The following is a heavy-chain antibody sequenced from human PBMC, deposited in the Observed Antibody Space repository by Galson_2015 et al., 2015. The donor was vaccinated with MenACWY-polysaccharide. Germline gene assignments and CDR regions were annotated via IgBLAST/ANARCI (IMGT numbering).Heavy chain of an antibody. Sequence: SVKVSCKASGYTFKNRYLHWVRQAPGQAPEWMGWITPFNGNVKCAQKFQDRVTITRDRSMNTAYMEVSSLRSEDTAMYYRALGECGGDCYFDYWGQGTLVTVSS. CDR2: ITPFNGNV. CDR1: GYTFKNRY. CDR3: ALGECGGDCYFDY. D-gene: IGHD2-21*02. J-gene: IGHJ4*02. V-gene: IGHV1-45*02.